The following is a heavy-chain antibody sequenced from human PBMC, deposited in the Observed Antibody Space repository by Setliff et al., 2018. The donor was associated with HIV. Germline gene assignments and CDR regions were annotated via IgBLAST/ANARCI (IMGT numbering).Heavy chain of an antibody. CDR1: GFNFGDFP. Sequence: GESLKISCTTSGFNFGDFPMTWVRQAPGRGLEWVGFTRSQAFGGTTEYAASVKGRFTISRDYSKSIAYLQMNSLKTEDTGIYYCTRRTSSDAFDVWGRGTMVTVSS. D-gene: IGHD1-7*01. CDR2: TRSQAFGGTT. J-gene: IGHJ3*01. CDR3: TRRTSSDAFDV. V-gene: IGHV3-49*04.